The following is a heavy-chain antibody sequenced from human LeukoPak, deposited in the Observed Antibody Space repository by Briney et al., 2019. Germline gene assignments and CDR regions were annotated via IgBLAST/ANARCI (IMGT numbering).Heavy chain of an antibody. Sequence: SVKVSCKASGGTFISYAISWVRQAPGQGLEWMGGIIPIFGTANYAQKFQGRVTITTDESTSTAYMELSSLRSEDTAVYYCARDLLRGGYGDYLNLDYWGQGTLVTVSS. CDR1: GGTFISYA. CDR2: IIPIFGTA. CDR3: ARDLLRGGYGDYLNLDY. D-gene: IGHD4-17*01. V-gene: IGHV1-69*05. J-gene: IGHJ4*02.